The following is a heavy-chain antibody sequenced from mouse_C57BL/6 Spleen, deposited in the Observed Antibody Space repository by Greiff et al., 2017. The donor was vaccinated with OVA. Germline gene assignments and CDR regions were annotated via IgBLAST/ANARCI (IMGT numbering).Heavy chain of an antibody. D-gene: IGHD1-1*01. Sequence: EVKVEESEGGLVQPGSSMKLSCTASGFTFSDYYMAWVRQVPEKGLEWVANINYDGSSTYYLDSLKSRFIISRDNAKNILYLQMSSLKSEDTATYYCARGGYGSSLWYFDVWGTGTTVTVSS. J-gene: IGHJ1*03. CDR2: INYDGSST. CDR1: GFTFSDYY. CDR3: ARGGYGSSLWYFDV. V-gene: IGHV5-16*01.